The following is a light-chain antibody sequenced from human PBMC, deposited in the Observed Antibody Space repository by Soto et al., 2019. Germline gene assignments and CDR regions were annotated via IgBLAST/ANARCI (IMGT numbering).Light chain of an antibody. Sequence: DIQMTQSPPSLSASVGDRVTITCRASQSIGTYLNWNKEKPGKAPKVLIYAASNLEKGVPSRFGGSGSGTDFTLTITSLQRDDLATYYCQQSSTTPWTFGQGTKVEIK. CDR3: QQSSTTPWT. J-gene: IGKJ1*01. CDR1: QSIGTY. V-gene: IGKV1-39*01. CDR2: AAS.